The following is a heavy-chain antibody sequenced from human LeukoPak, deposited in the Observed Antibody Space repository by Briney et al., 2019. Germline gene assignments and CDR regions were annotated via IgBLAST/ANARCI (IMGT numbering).Heavy chain of an antibody. D-gene: IGHD3-9*01. CDR3: TREIRYFDWFQADY. J-gene: IGHJ4*02. Sequence: SLRLSCTASGFTFGDHSVSWFRQAPGKGLEWVGFIRSKAYGGTAEYAASVKGRFTISRDDSKSVAYLQMDSLKTEDTAVYYCTREIRYFDWFQADYWGQGTLVTVSS. V-gene: IGHV3-49*03. CDR2: IRSKAYGGTA. CDR1: GFTFGDHS.